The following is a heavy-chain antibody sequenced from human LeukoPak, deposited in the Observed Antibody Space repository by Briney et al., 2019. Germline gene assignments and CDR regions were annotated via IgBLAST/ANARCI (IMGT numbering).Heavy chain of an antibody. CDR1: GYTFTSYY. J-gene: IGHJ4*02. D-gene: IGHD3-10*01. CDR3: ARVGYGSGRPSY. CDR2: INPSGGST. Sequence: GASVKVSCKASGYTFTSYYMHWVRQAPGQGLEWMGIINPSGGSTSYAQKFQGRVTMTRDTSTSTAYMELRSLRSDDTAVYYCARVGYGSGRPSYWGQGTLVTVSS. V-gene: IGHV1-46*01.